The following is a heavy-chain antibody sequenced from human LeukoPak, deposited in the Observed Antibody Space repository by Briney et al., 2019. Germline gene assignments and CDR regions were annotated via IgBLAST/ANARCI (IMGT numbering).Heavy chain of an antibody. CDR2: INRSGST. Sequence: SETLSLTCAVYGGSFSGYYWSWIRQPPGKGLEWIGEINRSGSTNYNPSLKSRVTISVDTSKNQFSLKLSSVTAADTAVYYCARGYCSGGSCYGLNWFDPWGQGTLVTVSS. D-gene: IGHD2-15*01. V-gene: IGHV4-34*01. CDR3: ARGYCSGGSCYGLNWFDP. J-gene: IGHJ5*02. CDR1: GGSFSGYY.